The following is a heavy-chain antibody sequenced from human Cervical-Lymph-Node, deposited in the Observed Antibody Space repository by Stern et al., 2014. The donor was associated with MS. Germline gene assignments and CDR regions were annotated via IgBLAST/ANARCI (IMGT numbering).Heavy chain of an antibody. D-gene: IGHD3-10*01. CDR1: GG. Sequence: QVQLVQSGTDVKRPGSSVRVSCKAFGGISWLRQAPGQGLEWMGGILPFVGSPNYAQRFLGRLTITADTSTNTTYMELTSLRYDDTAVYYCARGTGDNWFDPWGQGPLVSVSS. CDR2: ILPFVGSP. CDR3: ARGTGDNWFDP. J-gene: IGHJ5*02. V-gene: IGHV1-69*06.